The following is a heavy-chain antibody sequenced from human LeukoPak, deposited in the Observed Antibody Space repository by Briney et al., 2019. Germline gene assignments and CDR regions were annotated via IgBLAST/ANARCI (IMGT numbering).Heavy chain of an antibody. CDR1: GFTFDIYT. CDR2: IDSYNSI. CDR3: ARYASFKYSGTYYYDY. D-gene: IGHD1-26*01. Sequence: PGGSLRLSCAASGFTFDIYTMISVRQAPGKGLEWVSSIDSYNSIYYADSLKGRFTISRDNAKNSLYLQMNSLRAEDTAVYYCARYASFKYSGTYYYDYWGQGTLVSVSS. V-gene: IGHV3-69-1*02. J-gene: IGHJ4*02.